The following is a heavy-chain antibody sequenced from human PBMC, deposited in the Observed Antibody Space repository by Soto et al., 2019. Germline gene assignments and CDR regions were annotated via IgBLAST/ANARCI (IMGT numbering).Heavy chain of an antibody. V-gene: IGHV4-4*02. J-gene: IGHJ4*02. Sequence: ASETLSVTFAVFGGSISNINWWTWVRQPPGNGLYWIWEIVHSGCTNYNSSLMGRFTISVDKANNQFSLHLSSVTAADTAVYYCANRPLVGAPXWGQATLLTVPX. D-gene: IGHD1-26*01. CDR3: ANRPLVGAPX. CDR1: GGSISNINW. CDR2: IVHSGCT.